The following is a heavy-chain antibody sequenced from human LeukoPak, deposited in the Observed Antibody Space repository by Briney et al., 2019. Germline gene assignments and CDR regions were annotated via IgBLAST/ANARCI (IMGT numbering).Heavy chain of an antibody. V-gene: IGHV4-38-2*02. D-gene: IGHD3-10*01. J-gene: IGHJ4*02. Sequence: SETLSLTCAVSDYSISSGYYWGWIRQPPGKGLEWIASIYQSGSTYYNSSLKSRVTISVDTSENQFSLKLSSVTAADTAVYYCAGEGGGSGSYYRSFDYWGQGTVVTVSS. CDR1: DYSISSGYY. CDR3: AGEGGGSGSYYRSFDY. CDR2: IYQSGST.